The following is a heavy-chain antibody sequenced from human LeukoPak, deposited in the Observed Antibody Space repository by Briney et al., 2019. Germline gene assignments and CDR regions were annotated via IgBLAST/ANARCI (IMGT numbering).Heavy chain of an antibody. CDR1: GGSISSGGYY. D-gene: IGHD3-22*01. CDR3: AKTMTYYYDTNGYYVADY. J-gene: IGHJ4*02. CDR2: IYYSGST. Sequence: SETLSLTCTVSGGSISSGGYYCSWIRQHPGKGLEWIGYIYYSGSTYYNPSLKSRVTISVDTSKNQFSLKLSSVTAADTAVYYCAKTMTYYYDTNGYYVADYWGQGTLVTVSS. V-gene: IGHV4-31*03.